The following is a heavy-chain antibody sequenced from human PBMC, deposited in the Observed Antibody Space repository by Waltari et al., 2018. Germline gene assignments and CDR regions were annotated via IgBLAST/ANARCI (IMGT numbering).Heavy chain of an antibody. J-gene: IGHJ4*02. CDR3: ARGVVEIRDGDFDY. CDR2: IIPIFGKA. V-gene: IGHV1-69*05. CDR1: GGTFSSYA. Sequence: QVQLVQSGAEVKKPGSSVKVSCTASGGTFSSYAISWVRQAPGQGLEWMGGIIPIFGKATYAQKFQGRVTMTTDESTSTAYMELSSLRSEDTAVYYCARGVVEIRDGDFDYWGQGTLVTVSS. D-gene: IGHD3-3*01.